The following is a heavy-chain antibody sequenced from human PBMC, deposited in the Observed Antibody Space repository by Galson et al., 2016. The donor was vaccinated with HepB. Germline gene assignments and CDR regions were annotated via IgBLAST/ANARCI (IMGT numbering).Heavy chain of an antibody. V-gene: IGHV3-30*04. CDR3: ARDAYGDKRGDY. J-gene: IGHJ4*02. D-gene: IGHD4-17*01. CDR1: QFDFSRYA. Sequence: SLRLSCAASQFDFSRYAMHWVRQAPGEGLEWVAGKSFDGRNEYYADSVKGRFTISRDNAKNSLYLQMNSLGDEDTAVYYCARDAYGDKRGDYWGQGTLVTVSS. CDR2: KSFDGRNE.